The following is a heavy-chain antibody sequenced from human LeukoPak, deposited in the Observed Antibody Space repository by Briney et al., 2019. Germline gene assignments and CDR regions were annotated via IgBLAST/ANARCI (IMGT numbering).Heavy chain of an antibody. J-gene: IGHJ3*02. CDR1: GFTFSSYG. Sequence: GGSLRLSCAASGFTFSSYGMHWVRQAPGKGLEWVAVISYDGSNKYYADSVKGRFTISRDNSKNTLYLQMNSLRAEDTAVYYCAKDFVGIVVVANAFDIWGQGTMVTVSS. V-gene: IGHV3-30*18. CDR2: ISYDGSNK. CDR3: AKDFVGIVVVANAFDI. D-gene: IGHD2-15*01.